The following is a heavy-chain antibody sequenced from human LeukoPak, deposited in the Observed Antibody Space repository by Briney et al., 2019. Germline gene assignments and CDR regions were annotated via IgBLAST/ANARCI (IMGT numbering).Heavy chain of an antibody. CDR2: IYYSGST. D-gene: IGHD3-22*01. CDR3: ARPWSYYDSSGISSAFDI. V-gene: IGHV4-39*01. J-gene: IGHJ3*02. CDR1: GGSISSSSYY. Sequence: PSETLSLTCTVSGGSISSSSYYWGWIRQPPGKGLEWIGSIYYSGSTYYNPSLKSRVTISVDTSKNQFSLKLSSVTAADTAVYYCARPWSYYDSSGISSAFDIWGQGTMVTVSS.